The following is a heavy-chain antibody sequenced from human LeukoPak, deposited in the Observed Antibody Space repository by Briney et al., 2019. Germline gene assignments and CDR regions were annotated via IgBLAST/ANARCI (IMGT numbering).Heavy chain of an antibody. CDR2: ISAGAART. D-gene: IGHD3/OR15-3a*01. CDR3: AKYAVRIMFFGDY. Sequence: GGSLRLSCEASGFSFNNYAISWVRQAPGKGLEWVAGISAGAARTYYAASVRGRFTISRDTSKNTFYLQVNSLRAEDTSVYYCAKYAVRIMFFGDYRGQGTLVGVSS. J-gene: IGHJ4*02. CDR1: GFSFNNYA. V-gene: IGHV3-23*01.